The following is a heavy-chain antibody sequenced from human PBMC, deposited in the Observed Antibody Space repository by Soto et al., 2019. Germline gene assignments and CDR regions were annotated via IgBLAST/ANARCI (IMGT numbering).Heavy chain of an antibody. D-gene: IGHD2-15*01. V-gene: IGHV3-21*02. CDR1: GFSFSISA. Sequence: DVQLVESGGGLVKPGGSLRLSCEVSGFSFSISAMNWVRQAPGKGLEWVSSINSGSTSVRYADSVKGRFTISRDNANISLSLHVNSLRVEDTAVSYCARGGGCLNYWGQGTLVTVSS. CDR3: ARGGGCLNY. J-gene: IGHJ4*02. CDR2: INSGSTSV.